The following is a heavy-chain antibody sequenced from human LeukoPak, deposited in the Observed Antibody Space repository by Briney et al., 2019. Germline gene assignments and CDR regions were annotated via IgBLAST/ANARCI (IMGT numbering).Heavy chain of an antibody. CDR2: IYTSGST. CDR3: AREHVGDSSGWYGDGQWFDP. J-gene: IGHJ5*02. CDR1: GGSISSYY. D-gene: IGHD6-19*01. Sequence: SETLSLTCTVSGGSISSYYWSWIRQPAGKGLEWIGRIYTSGSTNYNPSLKSRVTMSVDTSKNQFSLKLSSVTAADTAVYYCAREHVGDSSGWYGDGQWFDPWGQGTLVTVSS. V-gene: IGHV4-4*07.